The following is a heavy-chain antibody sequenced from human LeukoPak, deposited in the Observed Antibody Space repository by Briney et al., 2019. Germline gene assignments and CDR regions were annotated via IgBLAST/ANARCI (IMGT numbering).Heavy chain of an antibody. Sequence: GGSLRLSCAASGFTFSSYSMNWVRQAPGKGLEWVSSISSSSSYIYYADSVKGRFTISRDNAKNSLYLQMNSLSAEDTAVYYCGSIGSSWYEDYCGQGTLVTVSS. CDR3: GSIGSSWYEDY. CDR2: ISSSSSYI. V-gene: IGHV3-21*01. D-gene: IGHD6-13*01. J-gene: IGHJ4*02. CDR1: GFTFSSYS.